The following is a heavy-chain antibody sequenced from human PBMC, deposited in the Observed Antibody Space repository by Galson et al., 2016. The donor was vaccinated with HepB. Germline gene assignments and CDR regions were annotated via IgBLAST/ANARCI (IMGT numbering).Heavy chain of an antibody. V-gene: IGHV1-69*01. CDR1: GGTFRNYC. D-gene: IGHD2-15*01. J-gene: IGHJ4*02. Sequence: SCKASGGTFRNYCISWLRQAPGQGFEWMGGIIPMFGPANYAQKFHGRVTITADESTTTAYMELSGLRSEDTAVYYCARESSGGRLYYFAYWGQGTLVTVSS. CDR3: ARESSGGRLYYFAY. CDR2: IIPMFGPA.